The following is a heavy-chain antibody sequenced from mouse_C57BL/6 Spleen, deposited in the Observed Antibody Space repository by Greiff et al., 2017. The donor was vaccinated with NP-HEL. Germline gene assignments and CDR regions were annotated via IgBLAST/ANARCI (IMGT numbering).Heavy chain of an antibody. Sequence: EVQVVESGGGLVKPGGSLKLSCAASGFTFSDYGMHWVRQAPEKGLEWVAYISSGSSTIYYADTVKGRFTISRDNAKNTLFLQMTSLRSEDTAMYYGARGGSSLYYYAMDDWGQGTSVTVSS. V-gene: IGHV5-17*01. CDR1: GFTFSDYG. CDR2: ISSGSSTI. J-gene: IGHJ4*01. D-gene: IGHD1-1*01. CDR3: ARGGSSLYYYAMDD.